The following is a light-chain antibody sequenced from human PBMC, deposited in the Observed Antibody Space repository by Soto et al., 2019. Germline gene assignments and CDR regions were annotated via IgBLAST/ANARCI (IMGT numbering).Light chain of an antibody. Sequence: EIVLTQSPGTLSLSPGERATLSCRASQSVSSSHLAWYQQKPGLAPRLLIYDASNRATGIPDRFSGSGSGTDFTLRISRLEPEDSAVYYCQQYGSSPTFGGGTKVDIK. V-gene: IGKV3-20*01. CDR2: DAS. CDR3: QQYGSSPT. J-gene: IGKJ4*01. CDR1: QSVSSSH.